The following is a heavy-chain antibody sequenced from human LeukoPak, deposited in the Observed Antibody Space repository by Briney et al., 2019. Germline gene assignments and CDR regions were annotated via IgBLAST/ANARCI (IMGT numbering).Heavy chain of an antibody. CDR1: GFTFSNYG. J-gene: IGHJ6*03. CDR2: LSDSGGST. V-gene: IGHV3-23*01. Sequence: PGGSLRLSCAACGFTFSNYGMSWVRQAPGKGLEWVSGLSDSGGSTKRAVSVKGRFTISRDNPKDTLYLQMNSLRDEDTAVYYCPKIGRRYDFWTGYYEEEVDYMDVWGKGTTVTVSS. CDR3: PKIGRRYDFWTGYYEEEVDYMDV. D-gene: IGHD3-3*01.